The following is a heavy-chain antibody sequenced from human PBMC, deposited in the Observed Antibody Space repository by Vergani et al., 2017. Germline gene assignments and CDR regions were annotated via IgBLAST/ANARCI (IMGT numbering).Heavy chain of an antibody. V-gene: IGHV4-61*02. CDR2: IYTSGAT. CDR1: GGSFSTGGQS. J-gene: IGHJ4*02. Sequence: QVQLQESGPGLVKPSQTLSLSCTVSGGSFSTGGQSWTWLRQSAGKGLEWIGRIYTSGATNYNPSLRSRAIMSVDASKKQFSLSLSSVTAADTAMYYCASESYDDETGYMPSFEYWGQGALVTVSS. D-gene: IGHD3-9*01. CDR3: ASESYDDETGYMPSFEY.